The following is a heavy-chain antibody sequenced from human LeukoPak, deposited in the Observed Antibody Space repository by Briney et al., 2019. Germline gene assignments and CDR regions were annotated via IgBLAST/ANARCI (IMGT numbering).Heavy chain of an antibody. D-gene: IGHD3-16*01. CDR1: GGSFSGYY. CDR2: INHSGST. J-gene: IGHJ4*02. CDR3: ARHYGP. Sequence: PSETLSLTCAVYGGSFSGYYWSWVRQPPGKGLEWIGEINHSGSTNYNPSLKSRVTISVDTSKNQFSLKLNSVTATDTAVYYCARHYGPWGQGTLVTVSS. V-gene: IGHV4-34*01.